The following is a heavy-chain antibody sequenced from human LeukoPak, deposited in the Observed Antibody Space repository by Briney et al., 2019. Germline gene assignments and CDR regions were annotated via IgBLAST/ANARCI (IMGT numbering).Heavy chain of an antibody. V-gene: IGHV3-23*01. J-gene: IGHJ4*02. Sequence: GGSLRLSCAAAGFTFSSYAMSWVRQAPGKGLEWVSAISGSGGSTYYADSVEGRFTISRDNSKSTLYLQMNSLRAEDTAVYYCAKTPSSGYETLDYWGQGTLVTVSS. CDR2: ISGSGGST. CDR1: GFTFSSYA. D-gene: IGHD3-22*01. CDR3: AKTPSSGYETLDY.